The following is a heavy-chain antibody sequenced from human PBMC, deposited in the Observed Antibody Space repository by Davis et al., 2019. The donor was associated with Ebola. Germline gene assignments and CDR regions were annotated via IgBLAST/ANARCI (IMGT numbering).Heavy chain of an antibody. CDR2: TYYRSKWYN. V-gene: IGHV6-1*01. J-gene: IGHJ4*02. D-gene: IGHD2-15*01. CDR3: ARDHLYSIDY. CDR1: GDSVSSNSAT. Sequence: SQTLSLTCAISGDSVSSNSATWNWIRQSPSRGLEWLGRTYYRSKWYNDYAISVKSRLTINPDTSKNHFSLQLNSVTPEDTAVYYCARDHLYSIDYWGQGTLVTVSS.